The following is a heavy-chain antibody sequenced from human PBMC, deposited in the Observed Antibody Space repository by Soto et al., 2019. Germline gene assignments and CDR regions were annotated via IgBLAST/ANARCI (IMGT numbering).Heavy chain of an antibody. D-gene: IGHD1-26*01. Sequence: ASVKVSCKASGYTFSSNYMHWVRHAPGQGLEWMGIINPSGGSTSYAQKFQGRVTMTRDTSRSTGYMELGSRRCEDTAVDYCARGEVGATFDYWGQGTLVTVSS. CDR2: INPSGGST. V-gene: IGHV1-46*01. CDR3: ARGEVGATFDY. J-gene: IGHJ4*02. CDR1: GYTFSSNY.